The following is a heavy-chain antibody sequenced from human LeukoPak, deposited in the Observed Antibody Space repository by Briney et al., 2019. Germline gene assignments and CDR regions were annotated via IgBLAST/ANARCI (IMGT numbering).Heavy chain of an antibody. CDR2: FDPEDGET. CDR3: ATVPHTVTTYYFDY. Sequence: GASVKVSCKVSGYTLTELSMHWVRQAPGKGLEWMGGFDPEDGETIYAQKFQGRVTMTEDTSTDTAYMELSSLRSEDTAVYYCATVPHTVTTYYFDYWGQGTLVTVSS. CDR1: GYTLTELS. J-gene: IGHJ4*02. V-gene: IGHV1-24*01. D-gene: IGHD4-17*01.